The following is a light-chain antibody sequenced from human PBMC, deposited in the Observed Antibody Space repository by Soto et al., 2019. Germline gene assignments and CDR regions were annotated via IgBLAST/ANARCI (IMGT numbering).Light chain of an antibody. CDR1: QIIDSK. CDR3: QQYKSWRA. Sequence: IVMTQSPATLSVSPGERVTLSCRASQIIDSKLAWYQQRPGQAPRLLIYDVSIRATGIPARFSGSGSGTEFTLTISGLQSEDFGVYYCQQYKSWRAFGQGTNVEV. J-gene: IGKJ1*01. CDR2: DVS. V-gene: IGKV3-15*01.